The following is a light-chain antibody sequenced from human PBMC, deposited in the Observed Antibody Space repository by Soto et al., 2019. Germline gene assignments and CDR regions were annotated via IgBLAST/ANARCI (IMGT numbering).Light chain of an antibody. Sequence: DIVMSQSPDSLAVSLGERATINCKSSQSVLYSADGNNYLAWYQQKPGQPPKLLIYWASNRESGVPDRFSGSGSETDFTLTISSLQAEDVAVYYCHQYYSTPWTLGQGTKVEIK. CDR1: QSVLYSADGNNY. V-gene: IGKV4-1*01. CDR3: HQYYSTPWT. CDR2: WAS. J-gene: IGKJ1*01.